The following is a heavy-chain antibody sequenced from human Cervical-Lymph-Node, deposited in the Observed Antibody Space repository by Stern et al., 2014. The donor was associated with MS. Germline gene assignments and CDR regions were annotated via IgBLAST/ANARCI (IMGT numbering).Heavy chain of an antibody. J-gene: IGHJ6*02. CDR3: ARANYDFWSGNSSFQRYYYGMDV. CDR2: ISSSRSTI. D-gene: IGHD3-3*01. V-gene: IGHV3-48*02. CDR1: RFTFSRYR. Sequence: EVQLVESGGGLVQPGGSLRLSCAASRFTFSRYRMNWVRQAPGKGLEWISYISSSRSTIYYADSVKGRFTISRDNAKNSLYLQMNSLRDEDTAVYYCARANYDFWSGNSSFQRYYYGMDVWGQGTTVTVSS.